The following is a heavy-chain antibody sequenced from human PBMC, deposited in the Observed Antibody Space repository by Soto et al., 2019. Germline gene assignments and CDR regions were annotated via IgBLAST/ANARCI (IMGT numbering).Heavy chain of an antibody. CDR1: GLIFSDHH. D-gene: IGHD6-19*01. J-gene: IGHJ6*02. Sequence: GGAPRLSCAAPGLIFSDHHNGWGRPAPGEGLEWVGRIRRKANSYTTEYAASVKGRFTISRDDSKNSLYLQMNSLKSEDTAVYYCAMLGGWSGGSSGMDVWGQGTTVTVSS. CDR2: IRRKANSYTT. V-gene: IGHV3-72*01. CDR3: AMLGGWSGGSSGMDV.